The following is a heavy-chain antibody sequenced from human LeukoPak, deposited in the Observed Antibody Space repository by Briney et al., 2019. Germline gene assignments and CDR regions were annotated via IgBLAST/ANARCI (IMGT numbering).Heavy chain of an antibody. D-gene: IGHD3-10*01. CDR3: ARGHREGMVRGVIVPPL. CDR2: IYYSGST. Sequence: SETLSLTCTVSGGSISSSSYYWGWIRQPPGKGLEWIGSIYYSGSTYYNPSLKSRVTISVDTSKNQFSLKLSSVTAADTAVYYCARGHREGMVRGVIVPPLWGQGTLVTVSS. J-gene: IGHJ4*02. V-gene: IGHV4-39*07. CDR1: GGSISSSSYY.